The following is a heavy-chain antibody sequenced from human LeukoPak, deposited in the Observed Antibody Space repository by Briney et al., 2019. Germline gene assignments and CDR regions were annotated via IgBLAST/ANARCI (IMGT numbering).Heavy chain of an antibody. CDR3: ARRRRSGIGWFDP. Sequence: GSLRLSCAASGFTFDDYTMHWVRQAPGKGLEWIGEINHSGSTKYNPSLKSRVSMSVDTSKNQFSLRLNSVTAADTAVYYCARRRRSGIGWFDPWGQGTLVTVSS. J-gene: IGHJ5*02. V-gene: IGHV4-34*01. D-gene: IGHD1-26*01. CDR1: GFTFDDYT. CDR2: INHSGST.